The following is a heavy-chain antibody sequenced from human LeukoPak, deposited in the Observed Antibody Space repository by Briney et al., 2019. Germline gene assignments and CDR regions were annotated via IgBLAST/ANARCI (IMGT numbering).Heavy chain of an antibody. J-gene: IGHJ4*02. V-gene: IGHV3-33*01. Sequence: GGSLRLSCAASGFTFSSYGMHWVRQAPGKGLEWVAVIWYDGSNKYYADSVKGRFTISRDNSKNTLYLRMNSLRAEDTAVYYCARDAPYYDSSGYYCDYWGQGTLVTVSS. D-gene: IGHD3-22*01. CDR3: ARDAPYYDSSGYYCDY. CDR2: IWYDGSNK. CDR1: GFTFSSYG.